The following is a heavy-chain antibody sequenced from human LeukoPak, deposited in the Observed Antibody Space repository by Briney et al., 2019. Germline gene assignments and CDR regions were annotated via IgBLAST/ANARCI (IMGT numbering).Heavy chain of an antibody. CDR1: GFTFSSYG. J-gene: IGHJ1*01. V-gene: IGHV3-74*01. CDR2: IKSDGST. Sequence: GGSLRLSCAASGFTFSSYGMHWVRHAPGKGLVWVSRIKSDGSTNYADSVKGRFTISRDNAKNTLSLQMNSLRAEDTGVYYCARAPSEIGGYYPEYFRHWGQGTLVTVSS. CDR3: ARAPSEIGGYYPEYFRH. D-gene: IGHD3-22*01.